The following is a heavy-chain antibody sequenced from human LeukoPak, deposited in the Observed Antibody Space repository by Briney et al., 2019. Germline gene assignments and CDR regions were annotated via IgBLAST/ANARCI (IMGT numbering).Heavy chain of an antibody. Sequence: GGSLRLSCAASGFTFSSYGMHWVRQAPGKGLEWVAVISYDGSNKYYADSVKGRFTISRDNSKNTLYLQMNSLRAEDTAVYYCVYYDSSGYYSPFDYWGQGTLVTVSS. CDR1: GFTFSSYG. D-gene: IGHD3-22*01. CDR2: ISYDGSNK. CDR3: VYYDSSGYYSPFDY. J-gene: IGHJ4*02. V-gene: IGHV3-30*03.